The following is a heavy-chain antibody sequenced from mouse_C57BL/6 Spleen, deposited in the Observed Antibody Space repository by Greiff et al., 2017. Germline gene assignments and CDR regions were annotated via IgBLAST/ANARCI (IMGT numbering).Heavy chain of an antibody. V-gene: IGHV14-4*01. Sequence: VQLQQSGAELVRPGASVKLSCTASGFNIKDDYMHWVKQRPEQGLEWIGWIDPENGDTEYASKFQGKATITADTSSNTAYLQLSSLTSEDTAVYYCTTGTVVATSAWFAYWGQGTLVTVSA. CDR2: IDPENGDT. CDR3: TTGTVVATSAWFAY. D-gene: IGHD1-1*01. CDR1: GFNIKDDY. J-gene: IGHJ3*01.